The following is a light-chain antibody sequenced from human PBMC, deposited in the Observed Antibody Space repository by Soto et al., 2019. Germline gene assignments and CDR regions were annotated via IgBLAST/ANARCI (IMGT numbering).Light chain of an antibody. J-gene: IGKJ4*01. CDR3: QQSNKWPPT. V-gene: IGKV3-15*01. Sequence: EIVLTQDPATLCLSPGERATLPCRASQSVSSNLAWYQQNPGQAPRLLIYGASTRAPGIPAMVLGSGSWPEFTLTISRLQSADFAVYSCQQSNKWPPTFCGGTKVHIK. CDR2: GAS. CDR1: QSVSSN.